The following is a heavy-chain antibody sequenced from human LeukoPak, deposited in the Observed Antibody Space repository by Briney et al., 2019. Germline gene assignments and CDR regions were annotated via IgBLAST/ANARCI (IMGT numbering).Heavy chain of an antibody. J-gene: IGHJ5*02. CDR3: ARACSGGSCNWFDP. D-gene: IGHD2-15*01. V-gene: IGHV1-2*06. CDR1: GYTFTGYY. Sequence: ASVKVSCKASGYTFTGYYMHWVRQAPGQGLEWMGRINPNSGGTNYAQKFQGRVTMTRDTSISTAYMELSRLRSDDTAVYYCARACSGGSCNWFDPWGQGTLVTVS. CDR2: INPNSGGT.